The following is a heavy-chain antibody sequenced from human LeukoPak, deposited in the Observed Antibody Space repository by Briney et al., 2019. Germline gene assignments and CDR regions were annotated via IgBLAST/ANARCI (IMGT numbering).Heavy chain of an antibody. CDR1: GFTFSSYA. V-gene: IGHV3-30-3*01. D-gene: IGHD6-19*01. CDR2: ISYDGSNK. Sequence: PGRSLRLSCAASGFTFSSYAMHWVRQAPGKGLEWVAVISYDGSNKYYADSVKGRFTISRDNSKSTLYLQMNSLRAEDTAVYYCARDSSGWSSYYYYGMDVWGQGTTVTVSS. J-gene: IGHJ6*02. CDR3: ARDSSGWSSYYYYGMDV.